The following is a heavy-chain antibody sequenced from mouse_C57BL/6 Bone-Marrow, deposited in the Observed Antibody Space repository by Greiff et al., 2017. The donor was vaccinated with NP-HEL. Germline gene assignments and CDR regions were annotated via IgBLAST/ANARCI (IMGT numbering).Heavy chain of an antibody. D-gene: IGHD2-1*01. CDR3: ARNGNYFYYYAMDY. Sequence: VQLQQPGAELVMPGASVKMSCKASGYTFTDYYMNWVKQSHGKSLEWIGVINPYNGGTSYNQKFKGKATLTVDKSSSTAYMELNSLTSEDSAVYYCARNGNYFYYYAMDYWGQGTSVTVSS. J-gene: IGHJ4*01. V-gene: IGHV1-19*01. CDR1: GYTFTDYY. CDR2: INPYNGGT.